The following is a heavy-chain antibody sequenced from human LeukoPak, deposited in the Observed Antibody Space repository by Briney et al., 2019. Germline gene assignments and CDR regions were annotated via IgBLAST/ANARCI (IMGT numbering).Heavy chain of an antibody. CDR1: GGSISSYY. V-gene: IGHV4-59*12. CDR3: ARGAGSTISNDAFDI. Sequence: SETLSLTCTVSGGSISSYYWSWIRQPPGKGLEWIGYIYYSGSTNYNPSLKSRVTISVETSKNQFSLKLSSVTAANTAVYYCARGAGSTISNDAFDIWGQGTMVTVS. J-gene: IGHJ3*02. CDR2: IYYSGST. D-gene: IGHD2-15*01.